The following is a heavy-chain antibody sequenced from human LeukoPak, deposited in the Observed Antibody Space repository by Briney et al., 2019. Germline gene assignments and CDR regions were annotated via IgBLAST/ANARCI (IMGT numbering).Heavy chain of an antibody. V-gene: IGHV3-15*01. CDR1: GFTFSNAW. CDR2: IKSKTDGGTT. Sequence: PGGSLRLSCAASGFTFSNAWLSWVRQAPAKGLEWVGRIKSKTDGGTTDYAAPVKGRFTISRDDSKNTLYLQMNSLKTEVTAVYYCTTLALCSTTSCYKYWGQGTLVTVSS. CDR3: TTLALCSTTSCYKY. D-gene: IGHD2-2*02. J-gene: IGHJ4*02.